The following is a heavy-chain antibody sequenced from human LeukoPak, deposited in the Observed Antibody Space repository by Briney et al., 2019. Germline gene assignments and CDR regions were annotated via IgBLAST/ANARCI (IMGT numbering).Heavy chain of an antibody. Sequence: ASVKVSCKASGYTFTSYDINWVRQATGQGLEWMGWMNPNSGNTGYAQKFQGRVTMTRNTSISTAYMELSSLRSEDTAVYYCARDPSIGDFWSGYLAPYGMDVWGQGTTVTVSS. CDR2: MNPNSGNT. J-gene: IGHJ6*02. CDR3: ARDPSIGDFWSGYLAPYGMDV. V-gene: IGHV1-8*01. CDR1: GYTFTSYD. D-gene: IGHD3-3*01.